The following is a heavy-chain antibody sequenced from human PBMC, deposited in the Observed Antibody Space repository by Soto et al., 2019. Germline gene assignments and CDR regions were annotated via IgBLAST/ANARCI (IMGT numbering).Heavy chain of an antibody. J-gene: IGHJ4*01. Sequence: QVQLVQSGAEVKKPGASVKVSCKASGYTFTNYGINWGRQAPGQGLEWLGWVSAYNGERRYEQRVQARVIMTTDTSTTTAYMELRSLRADDTAVYYCSRGTSIPAAGDYWGQGTLVTVSS. V-gene: IGHV1-18*01. CDR3: SRGTSIPAAGDY. CDR2: VSAYNGER. CDR1: GYTFTNYG. D-gene: IGHD6-6*01.